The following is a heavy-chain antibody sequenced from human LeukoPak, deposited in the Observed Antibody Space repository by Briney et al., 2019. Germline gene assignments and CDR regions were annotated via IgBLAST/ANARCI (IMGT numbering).Heavy chain of an antibody. CDR1: GFTFSSYG. CDR3: ARSPAEEDTLWFDP. V-gene: IGHV3-30*03. J-gene: IGHJ5*02. Sequence: PGGSLRLSCAASGFTFSSYGMHWVRQAPGKGREGVAVISYDGSNKYYADSVKGRFTISRDNSKNTLYLQMNSLRAEDTAVYYCARSPAEEDTLWFDPWGQGTLVTVSS. D-gene: IGHD2-2*01. CDR2: ISYDGSNK.